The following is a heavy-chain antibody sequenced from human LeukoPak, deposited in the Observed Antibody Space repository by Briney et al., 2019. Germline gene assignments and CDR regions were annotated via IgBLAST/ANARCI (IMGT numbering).Heavy chain of an antibody. CDR2: ISSSSGYI. J-gene: IGHJ6*02. D-gene: IGHD5/OR15-5a*01. V-gene: IGHV3-21*01. CDR1: GFTFNSYS. CDR3: VRDGDSSVWPADV. Sequence: GGSLRLSCAASGFTFNSYSMNWVRQAPGKGLEWVSSISSSSGYIYYADSVKGRFTISRDNAKNSLYLQMNSLRVEDTAVYYCVRDGDSSVWPADVWGQGTTVIVSS.